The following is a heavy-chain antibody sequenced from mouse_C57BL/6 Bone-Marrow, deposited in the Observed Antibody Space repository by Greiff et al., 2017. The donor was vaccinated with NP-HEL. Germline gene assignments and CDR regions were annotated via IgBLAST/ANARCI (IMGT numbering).Heavy chain of an antibody. D-gene: IGHD1-1*01. CDR1: GFTFSNYW. V-gene: IGHV6-3*01. J-gene: IGHJ4*01. CDR3: TVRVTTVVATYYAMDY. Sequence: EVKLQESGGGLVQPGGSMKLSCVASGFTFSNYWLNWVRQSPAKGLAWVAQLSLKSDNYATHYAESVKGRFTISRDDSKSSVYLQMNNLRAEDTGIYYCTVRVTTVVATYYAMDYWGQGTSVTVSS. CDR2: LSLKSDNYAT.